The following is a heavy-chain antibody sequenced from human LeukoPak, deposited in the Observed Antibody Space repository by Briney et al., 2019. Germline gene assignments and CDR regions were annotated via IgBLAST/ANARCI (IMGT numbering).Heavy chain of an antibody. D-gene: IGHD6-13*01. J-gene: IGHJ4*02. CDR2: ISSSSSFI. V-gene: IGHV3-21*01. CDR3: ARGYSSSWYLD. Sequence: GGSLRLSCAASGFTFSSYSMSWVRQAPWKGLEFVSSISSSSSFIYYAGSVKGRFTISRDNAKKSLSLQMNSLRADDTAVYYCARGYSSSWYLDWGQGTLVTVSS. CDR1: GFTFSSYS.